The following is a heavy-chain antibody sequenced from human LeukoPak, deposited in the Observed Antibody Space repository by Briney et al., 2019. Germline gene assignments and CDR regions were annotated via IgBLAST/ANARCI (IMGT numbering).Heavy chain of an antibody. Sequence: PSETLSLTCTVSGGSISSYYWSWIRQSPGKGLEWSGYIYYDGSTNYNPSLRGRVTISVDTPKNQFSLKLSSVTAAETAVYYCAREGRYRYGYNEYHLYMDIWGKGTTVTVSS. CDR1: GGSISSYY. V-gene: IGHV4-59*12. CDR2: IYYDGST. D-gene: IGHD5-18*01. CDR3: AREGRYRYGYNEYHLYMDI. J-gene: IGHJ6*03.